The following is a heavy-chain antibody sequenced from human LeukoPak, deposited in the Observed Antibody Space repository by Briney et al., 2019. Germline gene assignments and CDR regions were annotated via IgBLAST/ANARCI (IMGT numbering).Heavy chain of an antibody. V-gene: IGHV1-2*02. J-gene: IGHJ4*02. CDR2: INPNSGGT. Sequence: ASVKVSCKASGYTFTGYYMHWVRQAPGQGLEWMGWINPNSGGTNYAQKFQGRVTMTRDTSISTAYMELSRLRSDDTAVYYCARVHSGSYYTADYWGQGTLVTVSS. D-gene: IGHD1-26*01. CDR1: GYTFTGYY. CDR3: ARVHSGSYYTADY.